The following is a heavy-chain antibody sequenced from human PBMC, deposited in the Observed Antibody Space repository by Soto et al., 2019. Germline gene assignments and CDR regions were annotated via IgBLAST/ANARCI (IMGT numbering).Heavy chain of an antibody. CDR3: ARYNYYDSSGYYYMYFDY. CDR1: GFTFSSYA. V-gene: IGHV3-30-3*01. D-gene: IGHD3-22*01. CDR2: ISYDGSNK. J-gene: IGHJ4*02. Sequence: GSLRLSCAASGFTFSSYAMSWVRQAPGKGLEWVAVISYDGSNKYYADSVKGRFTISRDNSKNTLYLQMNSLRAEDTAVYYCARYNYYDSSGYYYMYFDYWGQGTLVTVSS.